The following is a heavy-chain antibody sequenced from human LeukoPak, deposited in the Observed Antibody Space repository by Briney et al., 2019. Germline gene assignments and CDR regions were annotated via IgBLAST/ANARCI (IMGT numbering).Heavy chain of an antibody. J-gene: IGHJ4*02. Sequence: GGSLRLSCAASGFTFSSYWMHWVRQAPGKGLVWVSRINSDGSSTSYADSVKGRFTISRDNAKNTLYLQMNSLRVEDTAVYYCAKGAYCSGGNCYLGDLDYWGQGTLVTVSS. V-gene: IGHV3-74*01. CDR3: AKGAYCSGGNCYLGDLDY. CDR1: GFTFSSYW. D-gene: IGHD2-15*01. CDR2: INSDGSST.